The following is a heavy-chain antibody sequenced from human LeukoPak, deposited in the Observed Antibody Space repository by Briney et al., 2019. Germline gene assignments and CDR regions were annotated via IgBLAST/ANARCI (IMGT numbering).Heavy chain of an antibody. V-gene: IGHV4-34*01. Sequence: PSETLSLTCAVYGGSFSGYYRSWIRQPPGKGLEWIGEINHSGSTNYNPSLKSRVTISVDTSKNQFSLKLSSVTAADTAVYYCARGYQIDFWSGYNNWFDPWGQGTLVTVSS. J-gene: IGHJ5*02. CDR2: INHSGST. D-gene: IGHD3-3*01. CDR3: ARGYQIDFWSGYNNWFDP. CDR1: GGSFSGYY.